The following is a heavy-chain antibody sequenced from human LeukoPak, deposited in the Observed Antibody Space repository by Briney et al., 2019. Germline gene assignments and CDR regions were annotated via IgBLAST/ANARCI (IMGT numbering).Heavy chain of an antibody. Sequence: GASVKVSCKASGYTFTSYYMHWVRQAPGQGLEWMGIINPSGGSTSYAQKFQGRVTMTRDTSMSTVYMELSSLRSEDTAVYYCARGEADYDFWSGYTGFDYWGQGTLVTVSS. CDR2: INPSGGST. CDR3: ARGEADYDFWSGYTGFDY. J-gene: IGHJ4*02. V-gene: IGHV1-46*01. D-gene: IGHD3-3*01. CDR1: GYTFTSYY.